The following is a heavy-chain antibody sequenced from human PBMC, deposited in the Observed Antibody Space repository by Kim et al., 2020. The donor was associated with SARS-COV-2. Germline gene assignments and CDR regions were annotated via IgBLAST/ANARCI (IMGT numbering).Heavy chain of an antibody. V-gene: IGHV3-23*01. CDR3: AKSTRVFYYYMDV. CDR2: LAANSDVS. Sequence: GGSLRLSCVVSGFGLNDYAMNWVRQAPGKGLEWVSSLAANSDVSESADSVRGRFTVSRDRSKNTVFLQMNSLRADDTAVYYCAKSTRVFYYYMDVWGKGTTVTVS. J-gene: IGHJ6*03. CDR1: GFGLNDYA.